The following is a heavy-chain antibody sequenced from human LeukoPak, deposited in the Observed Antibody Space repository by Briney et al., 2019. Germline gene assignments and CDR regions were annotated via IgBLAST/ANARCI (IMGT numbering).Heavy chain of an antibody. CDR1: GFSFSNAW. D-gene: IGHD3-3*01. V-gene: IGHV3-15*01. J-gene: IGHJ4*02. CDR2: IKSKTDGGTI. CDR3: TTNVFRFLEWSRGHDY. Sequence: PGGSLRLSCAASGFSFSNAWMSWVRQAPGKGLEWVGRIKSKTDGGTIDYAAPVKGRFTISRDDSKNTLYLQMNSLKTEDTAVYYCTTNVFRFLEWSRGHDYWGQGTLVTVSS.